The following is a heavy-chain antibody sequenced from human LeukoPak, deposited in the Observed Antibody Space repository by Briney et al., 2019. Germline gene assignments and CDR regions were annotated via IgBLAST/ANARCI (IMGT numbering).Heavy chain of an antibody. Sequence: GGSLRLSCAASGFTFSNAWMSWVRQAPGKGLQWVGRIKRKGDDGTIDYAAPVKGKLTISRDDSKNTLYLQMNSLKSEDTAVYYCTAGTGRSDFDYWGQGTLVTVSS. J-gene: IGHJ4*02. CDR3: TAGTGRSDFDY. V-gene: IGHV3-15*01. CDR2: IKRKGDDGTI. CDR1: GFTFSNAW. D-gene: IGHD3/OR15-3a*01.